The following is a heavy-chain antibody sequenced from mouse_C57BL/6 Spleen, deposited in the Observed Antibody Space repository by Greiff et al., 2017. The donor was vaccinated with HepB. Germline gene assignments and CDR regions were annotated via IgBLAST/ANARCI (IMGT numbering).Heavy chain of an antibody. Sequence: DVKLVESGGGLVKPGGSLKLSCAASGFTFSDYGMHWVRQAPEKGLEWVAYISSGSSTIYYADTVKGRFTISRDNAKNTLFLQMTSLRSEDTAMYYCAREAYGNYVDYAMDYWGQGTSVTVSS. CDR3: AREAYGNYVDYAMDY. D-gene: IGHD2-1*01. J-gene: IGHJ4*01. CDR1: GFTFSDYG. V-gene: IGHV5-17*01. CDR2: ISSGSSTI.